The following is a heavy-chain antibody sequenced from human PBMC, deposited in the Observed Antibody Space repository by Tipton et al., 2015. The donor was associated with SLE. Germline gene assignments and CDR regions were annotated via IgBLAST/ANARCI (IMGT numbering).Heavy chain of an antibody. CDR1: GFTFNAYW. CDR3: ARGKYYFDY. V-gene: IGHV3-74*01. CDR2: INSDGSEK. J-gene: IGHJ4*02. D-gene: IGHD2/OR15-2a*01. Sequence: SLRLSCAASGFTFNAYWMHWVRQVPGKGLVWVAYINSDGSEKYYADSVRGRFTVSRDNSKNTLYLQMNSLRAEDTAVYYCARGKYYFDYWGQGALVTVSS.